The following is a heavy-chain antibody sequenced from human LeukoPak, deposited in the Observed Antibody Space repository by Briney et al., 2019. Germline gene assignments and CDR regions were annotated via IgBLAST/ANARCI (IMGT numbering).Heavy chain of an antibody. CDR2: INPNSGGT. J-gene: IGHJ5*02. CDR1: GYTFTGYY. Sequence: GPSVKVSCTASGYTFTGYYMHWVRQAPGQGLEWMGWINPNSGGTNYAQKFQGRVTMTRDTSISTAYMELSRLRSDDTAVYYCATDKREYSYGSNWFDPWGQGTLVTVSS. CDR3: ATDKREYSYGSNWFDP. D-gene: IGHD5-18*01. V-gene: IGHV1-2*02.